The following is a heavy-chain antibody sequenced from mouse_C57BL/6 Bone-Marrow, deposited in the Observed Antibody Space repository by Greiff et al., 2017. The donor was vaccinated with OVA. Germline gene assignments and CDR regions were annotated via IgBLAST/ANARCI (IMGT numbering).Heavy chain of an antibody. J-gene: IGHJ4*01. Sequence: EVKLMESGGGLVQPGGSLKLSCAASGFTFSDYGMAWVRQAPRKGPEWVAFISNLAYSIYYADTVTGRFTISRENAKNTLYLDMSSLRSEDTAMYYCARHIDYSNYVLYAMDYWGQGTSVTVSS. CDR1: GFTFSDYG. V-gene: IGHV5-15*01. CDR3: ARHIDYSNYVLYAMDY. D-gene: IGHD2-5*01. CDR2: ISNLAYSI.